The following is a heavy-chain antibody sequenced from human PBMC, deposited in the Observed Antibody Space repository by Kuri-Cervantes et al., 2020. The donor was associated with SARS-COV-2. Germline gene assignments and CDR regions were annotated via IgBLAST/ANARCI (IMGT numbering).Heavy chain of an antibody. V-gene: IGHV3-23*01. D-gene: IGHD2-15*01. CDR1: GFTFSSSW. CDR2: ISGSGGST. J-gene: IGHJ4*02. CDR3: ARDPDGVSVVAAPPDYYFDY. Sequence: GESLKISCAASGFTFSSSWMHWVCQAPEKGLEWVSAISGSGGSTYYADSVKGRFTISRDNAKNSLYLQMNSLRDEDTAVYYCARDPDGVSVVAAPPDYYFDYWGQGTLVTVSS.